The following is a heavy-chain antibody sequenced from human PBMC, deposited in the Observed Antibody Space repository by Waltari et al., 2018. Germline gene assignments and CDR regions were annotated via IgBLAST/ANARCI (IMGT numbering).Heavy chain of an antibody. CDR2: INHSGSP. CDR3: ARGRYNWNYVRYYYGMDV. CDR1: GGSFSGYY. J-gene: IGHJ6*02. Sequence: QVQLQQWGAGLLKPSETLSLTCAVYGGSFSGYYWSWIRQPPGRGLEWIGEINHSGSPNYNPSLKSRVTISVETSKKQFSRKLGSVTAADTAVYYCARGRYNWNYVRYYYGMDVWGQGTTVTVSS. D-gene: IGHD1-7*01. V-gene: IGHV4-34*01.